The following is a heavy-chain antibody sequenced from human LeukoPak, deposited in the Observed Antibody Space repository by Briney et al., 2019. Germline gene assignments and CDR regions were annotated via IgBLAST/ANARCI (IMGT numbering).Heavy chain of an antibody. CDR2: LYHSGST. Sequence: SETLSLTCAIPGYPISSGYYWGWIRKPPGKGRKGIGRLYHSGSTYYNPSLKSRVTISVDTSKNQFSLKLSSVTAADTAVYYCARLRSSTSFGYMDVWGKGTTVTVSS. J-gene: IGHJ6*03. D-gene: IGHD2-2*01. V-gene: IGHV4-38-2*01. CDR3: ARLRSSTSFGYMDV. CDR1: GYPISSGYY.